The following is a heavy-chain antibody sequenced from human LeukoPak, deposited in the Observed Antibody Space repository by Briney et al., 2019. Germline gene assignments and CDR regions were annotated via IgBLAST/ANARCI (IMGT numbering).Heavy chain of an antibody. CDR1: GGSISSYY. D-gene: IGHD1-7*01. J-gene: IGHJ4*02. CDR3: ARLNWNYYFDY. Sequence: SETLSLTCTVSGGSISSYYWSWIRQPPGKGLEWIGYIYYSGSTNYTPSLKSRVTISVDTSKNQFSLKLSSVTAADTAVYYCARLNWNYYFDYWGQGTLVTVSS. V-gene: IGHV4-59*08. CDR2: IYYSGST.